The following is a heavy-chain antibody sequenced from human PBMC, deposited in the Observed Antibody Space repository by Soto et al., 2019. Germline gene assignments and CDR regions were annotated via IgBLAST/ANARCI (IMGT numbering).Heavy chain of an antibody. V-gene: IGHV4-31*02. CDR1: GGSIGSRDYY. Sequence: QVQVQESGPGLVKPSQTLSLKCSVSGGSIGSRDYYWSWIRQHPEKGLEWIGFIYYNGNTDYNPSLRGRPTISLDTSMNEFSLKLTSVTAADTAVYYCARDKGGAALKGSGMDVWGQGTTVTVS. CDR2: IYYNGNT. CDR3: ARDKGGAALKGSGMDV. J-gene: IGHJ6*02. D-gene: IGHD3-10*01.